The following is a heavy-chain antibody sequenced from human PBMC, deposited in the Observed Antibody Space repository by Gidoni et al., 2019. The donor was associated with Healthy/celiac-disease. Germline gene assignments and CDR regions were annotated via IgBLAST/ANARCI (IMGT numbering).Heavy chain of an antibody. D-gene: IGHD3-22*01. CDR2: ISSSSSYT. CDR1: GFTFSDYY. J-gene: IGHJ3*02. V-gene: IGHV3-11*06. Sequence: GGLVKPGGSLRLSCAASGFTFSDYYMSWIRQAPGKGLEWVSYISSSSSYTNYADSVKGRFTISRDNAKNSLYLQMNSLRAEDTAVYYCARSGSSGYYYGAFDIWGQGTMVTVSS. CDR3: ARSGSSGYYYGAFDI.